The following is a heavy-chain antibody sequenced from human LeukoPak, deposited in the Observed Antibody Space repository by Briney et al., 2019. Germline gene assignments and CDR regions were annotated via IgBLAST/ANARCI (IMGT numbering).Heavy chain of an antibody. CDR3: ARDLLGGGGSDY. D-gene: IGHD5-24*01. Sequence: ASVKVSCKASSYTFTNYAISWVRQAPGQGLEWMGWINPNSGGTNYAQKFQGWVTMTRDTSISTAYMELSRLRSDDTAVYYCARDLLGGGGSDYWGQGTLVTVSS. J-gene: IGHJ4*02. V-gene: IGHV1-2*04. CDR1: SYTFTNYA. CDR2: INPNSGGT.